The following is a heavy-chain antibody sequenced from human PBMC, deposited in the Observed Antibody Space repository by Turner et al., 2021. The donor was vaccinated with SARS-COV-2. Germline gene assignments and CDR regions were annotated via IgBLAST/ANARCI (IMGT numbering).Heavy chain of an antibody. V-gene: IGHV3-23*01. CDR2: VSGLGDTR. J-gene: IGHJ3*02. D-gene: IGHD7-27*01. Sequence: EVQVLESGGGLAQPGGSLRLSCAASGFTFNTYAMCWVRQAPGKGLVWVSVVSGLGDTRFDADSVRGRFTIARDNTKNRVYLQMNSLRPDDTALYYCVRDRPRPGDRDALDIWGQGTMVTVSS. CDR1: GFTFNTYA. CDR3: VRDRPRPGDRDALDI.